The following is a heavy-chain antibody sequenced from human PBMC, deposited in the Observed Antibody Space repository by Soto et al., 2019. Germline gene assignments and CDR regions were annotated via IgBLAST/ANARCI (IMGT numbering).Heavy chain of an antibody. CDR1: GFTFRDHY. CDR2: TRNKATSYTT. J-gene: IGHJ4*02. D-gene: IGHD1-26*01. V-gene: IGHV3-72*01. CDR3: ARVSGSYHYDY. Sequence: GGSLRLSCAASGFTFRDHYMDWVRQAPGKGLEWVGRTRNKATSYTTEYAASVKDRFTVSRDESKNSLYLQMNSLKTEDTAVYYCARVSGSYHYDYWGQGTLVTVSS.